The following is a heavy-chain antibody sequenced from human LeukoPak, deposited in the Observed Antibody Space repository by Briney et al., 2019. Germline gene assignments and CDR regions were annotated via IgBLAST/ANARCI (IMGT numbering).Heavy chain of an antibody. CDR3: ARDGVYSSGWYRSPYYYYGMDV. CDR1: GGSISSYY. CDR2: IYYSGST. Sequence: SETLSFTCTVSGGSISSYYWSWIRQPPGKGLEWIGYIYYSGSTNYNPSLKSRVTISVDTSKNQFSLKLSSVTAADTAVYYCARDGVYSSGWYRSPYYYYGMDVRGQGTTVTVSS. V-gene: IGHV4-59*01. J-gene: IGHJ6*02. D-gene: IGHD6-19*01.